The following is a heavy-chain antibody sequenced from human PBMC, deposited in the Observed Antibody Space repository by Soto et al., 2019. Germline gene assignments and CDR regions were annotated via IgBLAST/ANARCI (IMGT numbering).Heavy chain of an antibody. CDR1: GFTFSSYS. CDR3: ARETQWPNWFDP. Sequence: EVQLVESGGGLVQPGGSLRLSCAASGFTFSSYSMNWVRQAPGKGLEWVSYISSSSSTIYYADSVKGRFTISRDNAKNSQNLQKNSLRAEDTAVYYCARETQWPNWFDPWGQGTLVTVSS. J-gene: IGHJ5*02. CDR2: ISSSSSTI. V-gene: IGHV3-48*01. D-gene: IGHD6-19*01.